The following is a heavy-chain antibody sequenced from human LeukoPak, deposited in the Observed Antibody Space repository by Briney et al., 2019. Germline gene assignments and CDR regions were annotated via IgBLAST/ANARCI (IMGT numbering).Heavy chain of an antibody. CDR2: INWNSGTM. CDR3: AKDPYMDV. J-gene: IGHJ6*03. Sequence: GRSLRLSCAASGFNFADATMHWVRQVPGKGLEWVSGINWNSGTMGYADSVKGRFTVSRDSAKNSLYLQMNSLKTEDTALYYCAKDPYMDVWGKGTTVTVSS. CDR1: GFNFADAT. V-gene: IGHV3-9*01.